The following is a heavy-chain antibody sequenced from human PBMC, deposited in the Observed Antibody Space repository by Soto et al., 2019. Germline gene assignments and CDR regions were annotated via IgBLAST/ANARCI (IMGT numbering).Heavy chain of an antibody. D-gene: IGHD5-18*01. CDR2: ISGSGGST. J-gene: IGHJ3*02. V-gene: IGHV3-23*01. Sequence: PVGSLRLSCAASGFTFSSYAMSWVHQAPGKGLEWVSAISGSGGSTYYADSVKGRFTISRDNSKNTLYLQMNSLRAEDTAVYYCAKAWEYVDTAISGHAFDIWGQGTMVTVSS. CDR3: AKAWEYVDTAISGHAFDI. CDR1: GFTFSSYA.